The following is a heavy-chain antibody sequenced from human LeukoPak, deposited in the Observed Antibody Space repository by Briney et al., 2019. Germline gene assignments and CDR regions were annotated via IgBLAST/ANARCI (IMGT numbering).Heavy chain of an antibody. V-gene: IGHV4-39*02. J-gene: IGHJ4*02. CDR2: VYYSGSSFYSGRT. CDR3: ATEGGYGSGGLDY. D-gene: IGHD3-10*01. CDR1: GGSINTPNYY. Sequence: KPSETLSLTCTVSGGSINTPNYYWGWIRQPPGQGLEWIGSVYYSGSSFYSGRTYYNPSLKSRVTISVDTSKNQFSLKLSSVTAADTSMYYCATEGGYGSGGLDYWGQGTLVTVSS.